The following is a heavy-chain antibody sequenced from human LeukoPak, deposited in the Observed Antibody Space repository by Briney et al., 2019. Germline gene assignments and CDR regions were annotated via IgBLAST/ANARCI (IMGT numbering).Heavy chain of an antibody. CDR3: ARENVAVAGTASGDLDY. J-gene: IGHJ4*02. D-gene: IGHD6-19*01. V-gene: IGHV1-2*02. CDR1: GYTFTGYY. CDR2: INPNSGGT. Sequence: ASVKVSCKASGYTFTGYYMRWVRQAPGQGLEWMGWINPNSGGTNYAQKFQGRVTMTRDTSISTAYMELSRLRSDDTAVYYCARENVAVAGTASGDLDYWGQGTLVTVSS.